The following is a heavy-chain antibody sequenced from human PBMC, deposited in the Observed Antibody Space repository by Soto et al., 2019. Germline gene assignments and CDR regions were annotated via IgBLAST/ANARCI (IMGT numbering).Heavy chain of an antibody. CDR1: GCKFTTFW. V-gene: IGHV5-10-1*01. CDR3: ARPASGGSRDAFDV. CDR2: IDPTDSFT. J-gene: IGHJ3*01. Sequence: HXESLKISCKASGCKFTTFWLNWVRQTPGKGLEWLGRIDPTDSFTNYSPPFEGHVTISVDRSISTAYLQWNSLQASDTVIYYCARPASGGSRDAFDVWGQGTTVTVSS. D-gene: IGHD2-15*01.